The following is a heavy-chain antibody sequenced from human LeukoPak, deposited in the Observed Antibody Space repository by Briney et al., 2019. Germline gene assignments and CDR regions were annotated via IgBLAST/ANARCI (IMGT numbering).Heavy chain of an antibody. CDR2: IKQDGSEK. CDR3: ARDRSSGWYYYFDY. V-gene: IGHV3-7*01. D-gene: IGHD6-19*01. Sequence: PGGSLRLSCAASGFTFSNAWMSWVRQAPGKGLEWVANIKQDGSEKYYVDSVKGRFTISRDNAKNSLYLQMNSLRAEDTAVYYCARDRSSGWYYYFDYWGQGTLVTVSS. CDR1: GFTFSNAW. J-gene: IGHJ4*02.